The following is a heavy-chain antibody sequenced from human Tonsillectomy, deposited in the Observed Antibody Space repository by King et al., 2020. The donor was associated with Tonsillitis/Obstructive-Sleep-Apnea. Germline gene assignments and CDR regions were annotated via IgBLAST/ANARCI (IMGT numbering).Heavy chain of an antibody. D-gene: IGHD4-11*01. V-gene: IGHV3-74*01. Sequence: VQLVESGGGLVQPGGSLRLSCAASGFTFSSYWMHWVRQAPGKGLVWVSRIKSDGSTTSYADSVKGRFTISRDNAKNTLYLQMKSLRAVDTAVYYCASGVTVTTAFDYWGQGTLVTVSS. J-gene: IGHJ4*02. CDR1: GFTFSSYW. CDR3: ASGVTVTTAFDY. CDR2: IKSDGSTT.